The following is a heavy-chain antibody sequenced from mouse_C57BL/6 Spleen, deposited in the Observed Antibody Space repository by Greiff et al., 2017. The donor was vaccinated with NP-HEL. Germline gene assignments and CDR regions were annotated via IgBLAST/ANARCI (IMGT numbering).Heavy chain of an antibody. CDR1: GYTFTSYW. CDR3: AREGPTVVRGFYAMDY. D-gene: IGHD2-12*01. CDR2: IYPSDSET. V-gene: IGHV1-61*01. Sequence: VQLQQSGAELVRPGSSVKLSCKASGYTFTSYWMDWVKQRPGQGLEWIGNIYPSDSETHYNQKFKDKATLTVDKSSSTAYMQLSSLTSEDSAVYYCAREGPTVVRGFYAMDYGGQGTSVTVSS. J-gene: IGHJ4*01.